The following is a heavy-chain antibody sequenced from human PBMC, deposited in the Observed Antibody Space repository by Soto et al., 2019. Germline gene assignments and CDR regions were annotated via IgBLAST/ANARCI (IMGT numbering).Heavy chain of an antibody. Sequence: QAQLVESGGGVVQPGRSLRLSCAASGFHFSRHGVHWVRQAPGRGLEWVAVIWSDGSKEYYADSVKGRFTISRDNPKNTGFLQMNSLRRGDPAVYYCARDQVWPANGLDVWGQGTTVIVSS. J-gene: IGHJ6*02. CDR3: ARDQVWPANGLDV. CDR1: GFHFSRHG. D-gene: IGHD2-15*01. V-gene: IGHV3-33*01. CDR2: IWSDGSKE.